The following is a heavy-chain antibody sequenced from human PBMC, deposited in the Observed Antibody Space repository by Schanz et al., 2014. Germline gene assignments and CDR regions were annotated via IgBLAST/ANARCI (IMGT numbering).Heavy chain of an antibody. V-gene: IGHV3-33*08. CDR2: IWYDGSNK. J-gene: IGHJ6*03. CDR3: ARDHQWLARYYMDV. D-gene: IGHD6-19*01. Sequence: QVQLVESGGGLVKPGGSLRLSCAASGFTFSSYGMHWVRQAPGKGLEWVAIIWYDGSNKYYADSVKGRFTISRDNPKKTLYLQMNSLRAEDTAVYYCARDHQWLARYYMDVWGKGTTVTVSS. CDR1: GFTFSSYG.